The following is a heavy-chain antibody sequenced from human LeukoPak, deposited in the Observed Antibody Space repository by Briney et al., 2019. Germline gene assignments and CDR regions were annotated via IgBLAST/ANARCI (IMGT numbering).Heavy chain of an antibody. V-gene: IGHV1-46*01. CDR2: INPSGGST. D-gene: IGHD2-2*01. J-gene: IGHJ4*02. CDR3: ARGTLRAGSGTRYYFDY. Sequence: GASVKVSCKASGYTFTSYYMHWVRQAPGQGLEWMGIINPSGGSTSYAQKFQGRVTMTRDTSTSTVYMELSRLRSDDTAVYYCARGTLRAGSGTRYYFDYWGQGTLVTVSS. CDR1: GYTFTSYY.